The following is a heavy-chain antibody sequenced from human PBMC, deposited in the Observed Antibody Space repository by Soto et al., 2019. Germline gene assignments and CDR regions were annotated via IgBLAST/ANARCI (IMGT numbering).Heavy chain of an antibody. Sequence: GESLKISCKGSGYSFTSYWIVWVRQMPGKGLEWMGIIYPGDSDTRYGPSFQGQVTISADKSISTAYLQWSSLKASDTAMYYCARLRDSSRFRRAFDIWGQGTMVTVSS. J-gene: IGHJ3*02. D-gene: IGHD6-13*01. CDR3: ARLRDSSRFRRAFDI. V-gene: IGHV5-51*01. CDR1: GYSFTSYW. CDR2: IYPGDSDT.